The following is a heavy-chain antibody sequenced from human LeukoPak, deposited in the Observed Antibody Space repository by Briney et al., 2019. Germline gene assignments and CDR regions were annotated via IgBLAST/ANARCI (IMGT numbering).Heavy chain of an antibody. J-gene: IGHJ6*02. CDR3: ARGLEIAVAGTYSRYYYYGMDV. D-gene: IGHD6-19*01. Sequence: GSLRLSCAASGFTFDDYGMSWIRQPPGKGLEWIGEINHSGSTNYNPSLKSRVTISVDTSKNQFSLKLSSVTAADTAVYYCARGLEIAVAGTYSRYYYYGMDVWGQGTTVTVSS. CDR1: GFTFDDYG. V-gene: IGHV4-34*01. CDR2: INHSGST.